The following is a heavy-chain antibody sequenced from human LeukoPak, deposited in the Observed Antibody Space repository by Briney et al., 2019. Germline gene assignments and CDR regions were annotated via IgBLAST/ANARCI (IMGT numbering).Heavy chain of an antibody. D-gene: IGHD3-10*01. Sequence: PGGSLRLSCAGSGFTFDDYAINWVRQAPGKGLEWVSAISGSGGSTYYADSVKGRFTISRDNSKNTLYLQMNSLRAEDTAVYYCAKVAHYYGSGSYYEYYFDYWGQGTLVTVSS. J-gene: IGHJ4*02. CDR3: AKVAHYYGSGSYYEYYFDY. V-gene: IGHV3-23*01. CDR2: ISGSGGST. CDR1: GFTFDDYA.